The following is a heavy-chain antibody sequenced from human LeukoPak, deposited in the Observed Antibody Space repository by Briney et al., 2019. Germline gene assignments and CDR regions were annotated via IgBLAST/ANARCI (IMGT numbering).Heavy chain of an antibody. Sequence: GGSLRLSCAASGFTFSYYSMNWVRQSPGKGLEWVSIIHSDGRTDYVDSARGRFAISRDNSKDILYLQMNSLRVEDTAVYYCALNGRGSYYAVYWGQGTLVTVSS. CDR1: GFTFSYYS. V-gene: IGHV3-66*01. D-gene: IGHD1-26*01. J-gene: IGHJ4*02. CDR3: ALNGRGSYYAVY. CDR2: IHSDGRT.